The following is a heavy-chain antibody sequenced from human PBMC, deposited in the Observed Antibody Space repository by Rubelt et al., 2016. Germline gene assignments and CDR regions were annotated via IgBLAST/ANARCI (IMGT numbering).Heavy chain of an antibody. CDR3: ASSVIAASSAGVFDY. J-gene: IGHJ4*02. CDR2: VNHSGST. D-gene: IGHD6-6*01. V-gene: IGHV4-39*07. CDR1: GGSISSSSYY. Sequence: QLQLQESGPGLVKPSETLSLTCTVSGGSISSSSYYWGWIRQPPGKGLEWIGEVNHSGSTNYNPSLHGLVTIAGDTFKNQFSLKLSFVTAADTAVYYCASSVIAASSAGVFDYWGQGTLVTVSS.